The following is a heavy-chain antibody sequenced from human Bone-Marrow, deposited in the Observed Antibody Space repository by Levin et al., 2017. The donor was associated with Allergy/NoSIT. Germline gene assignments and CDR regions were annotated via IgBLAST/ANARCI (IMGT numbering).Heavy chain of an antibody. CDR3: VRGGGGYGDYDF. CDR1: GFTFRSYA. D-gene: IGHD4-17*01. CDR2: ISFDGNNK. V-gene: IGHV3-30-3*01. Sequence: LSLTCAASGFTFRSYAMHWVRQPPGKGLEWVAFISFDGNNKEYADSVKGRFTISRDNSKKTVDLQMNSLRPEDTAVLYCVRGGGGYGDYDFWGRGTLVTVSS. J-gene: IGHJ4*02.